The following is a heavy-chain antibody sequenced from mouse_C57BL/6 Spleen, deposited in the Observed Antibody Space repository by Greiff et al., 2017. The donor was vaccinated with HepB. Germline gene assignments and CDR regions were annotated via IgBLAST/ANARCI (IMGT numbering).Heavy chain of an antibody. CDR1: GFTFSSYA. V-gene: IGHV5-4*03. CDR3: ARVGIRRAMDY. Sequence: EVKLMESGGGLVKPGGSLKLSCAASGFTFSSYAMSWVRQTPEKRLEWVATISDGGSYTYYPDNVKGRFTLSRDNAKNNLYLQMSHLKSEDTAMYYCARVGIRRAMDYWGQGTSVTVSS. CDR2: ISDGGSYT. J-gene: IGHJ4*01. D-gene: IGHD2-12*01.